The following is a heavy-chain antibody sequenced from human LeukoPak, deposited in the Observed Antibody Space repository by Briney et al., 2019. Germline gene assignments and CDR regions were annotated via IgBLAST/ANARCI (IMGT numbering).Heavy chain of an antibody. D-gene: IGHD3-16*01. V-gene: IGHV3-11*06. J-gene: IGHJ4*02. CDR3: ARDLGGFFDY. CDR1: GFTVSDYY. CDR2: ISSGSSCT. Sequence: GGSLRLSCAGAGFTVSDYYMSWIRQAPGKGLEWVSYISSGSSCTNYADSVKGRFTISRDNAKHSLYLQMNSLVGEDTAVYYFARDLGGFFDYLGQGTLVTVSS.